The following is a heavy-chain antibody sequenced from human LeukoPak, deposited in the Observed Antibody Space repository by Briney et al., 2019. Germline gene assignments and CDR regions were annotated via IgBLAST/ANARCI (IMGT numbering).Heavy chain of an antibody. CDR3: ARGGGSLLFDP. D-gene: IGHD2-15*01. V-gene: IGHV4-59*01. J-gene: IGHJ5*02. Sequence: SETLSLTCTVSGGSISSYYWSWIRQPPGKGLEWIGYIYYSGSTNYNPSLKSRVTISVDTSKNQFSLKLSSVTAADTAVYYCARGGGSLLFDPWGQGTLVTVSS. CDR1: GGSISSYY. CDR2: IYYSGST.